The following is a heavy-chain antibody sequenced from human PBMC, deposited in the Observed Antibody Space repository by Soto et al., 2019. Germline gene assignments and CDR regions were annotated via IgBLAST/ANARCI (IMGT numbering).Heavy chain of an antibody. CDR1: GYAFTSDD. V-gene: IGHV1-8*01. J-gene: IGHJ6*02. Sequence: ASVNGYCKTAGYAFTSDDIDWGRQTNGQGLEWMGWMNPNSGNTGYAQKFQGRVTMTRNTSISTAYMELSSLRSEDTAVYYCARGPEYYDILTGYPYYYYYYGMDVWGQGTTVTVSS. D-gene: IGHD3-9*01. CDR2: MNPNSGNT. CDR3: ARGPEYYDILTGYPYYYYYYGMDV.